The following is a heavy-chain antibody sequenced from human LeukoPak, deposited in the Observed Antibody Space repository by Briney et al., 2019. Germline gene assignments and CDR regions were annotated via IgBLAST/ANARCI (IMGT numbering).Heavy chain of an antibody. J-gene: IGHJ3*02. CDR3: ARVEVGATRAFDI. Sequence: SETLSLTCTVSGASISSTSYYWGWIRQPPGKGLEWIGSIYHSGSTYYNPSLKSRVTISVDTSKNQFSLKLSSVTAADTAVYYCARVEVGATRAFDIWGQGTMVTVSS. CDR2: IYHSGST. CDR1: GASISSTSYY. D-gene: IGHD1-26*01. V-gene: IGHV4-39*07.